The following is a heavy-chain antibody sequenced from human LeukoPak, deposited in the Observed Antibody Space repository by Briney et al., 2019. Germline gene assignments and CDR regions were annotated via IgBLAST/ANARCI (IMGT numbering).Heavy chain of an antibody. D-gene: IGHD3-3*01. CDR1: GVTFNDYA. CDR2: FIPILGTA. CDR3: AGIPVFGVVLHQEPV. J-gene: IGHJ6*04. V-gene: IGHV1-69*10. Sequence: SVKVSCKASGVTFNDYALNWVRQASGQGLEWMGVFIPILGTANSTQKFRDRVTITADISTNTAYMELSSLRSEDTAVYFCAGIPVFGVVLHQEPVWGKGTTVTVSS.